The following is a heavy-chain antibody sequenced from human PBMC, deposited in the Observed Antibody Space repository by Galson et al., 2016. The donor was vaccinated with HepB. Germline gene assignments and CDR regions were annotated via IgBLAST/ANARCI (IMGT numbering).Heavy chain of an antibody. CDR2: ISTGGGPT. Sequence: SLRLSCAASGFTFTNYAMHWVRQAPGKGLEWVSTISTGGGPTYYAASVKGRFTISRDNSKSTLYLQMSSLRVEDTALYYCARGNHLDVWGRGTTVTVSS. CDR1: GFTFTNYA. CDR3: ARGNHLDV. D-gene: IGHD1-14*01. V-gene: IGHV3-23*01. J-gene: IGHJ6*04.